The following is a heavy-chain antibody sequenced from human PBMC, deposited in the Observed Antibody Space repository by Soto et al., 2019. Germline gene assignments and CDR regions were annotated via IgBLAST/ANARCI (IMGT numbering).Heavy chain of an antibody. CDR2: INPNSGDT. Sequence: ASVKVSCKDSGYIFTGYHIHWVRQAPGRGVEWMGWINPNSGDTEYAQNFQGRVTMTRDTSFNLVYMEMSGLMSDDTAVYYCARDARGTRGFDEMDIWGQGTTVTISS. V-gene: IGHV1-2*02. D-gene: IGHD3-9*01. CDR1: GYIFTGYH. J-gene: IGHJ6*02. CDR3: ARDARGTRGFDEMDI.